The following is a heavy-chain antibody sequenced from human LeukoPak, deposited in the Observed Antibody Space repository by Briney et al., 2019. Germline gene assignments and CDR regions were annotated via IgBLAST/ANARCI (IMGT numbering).Heavy chain of an antibody. CDR1: GGSISSYY. Sequence: PSETLSLTCTVSGGSISSYYRSWIRQPPGKGLEWIGYIYYSGSTNYNPSLKSRVTISVDTSENQFSLKLSSVTAADTAVYYCARARSDFWSGYHYYYYMDVWGKGTTVTVSS. J-gene: IGHJ6*03. D-gene: IGHD3-3*01. CDR3: ARARSDFWSGYHYYYYMDV. CDR2: IYYSGST. V-gene: IGHV4-59*01.